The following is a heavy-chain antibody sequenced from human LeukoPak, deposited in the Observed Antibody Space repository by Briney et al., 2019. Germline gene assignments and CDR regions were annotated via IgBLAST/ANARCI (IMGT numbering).Heavy chain of an antibody. J-gene: IGHJ4*02. CDR3: ASQYYYDSSGYFFDY. Sequence: SETLSLTCAVYGGSFSGYYRSWIRQPPGKGLERIGEINHSGSTNYNPSLKSRVTISVDTSKNQFSLKLSSVTAADTAVYYCASQYYYDSSGYFFDYWGQGTLVTVSS. CDR1: GGSFSGYY. D-gene: IGHD3-22*01. CDR2: INHSGST. V-gene: IGHV4-34*01.